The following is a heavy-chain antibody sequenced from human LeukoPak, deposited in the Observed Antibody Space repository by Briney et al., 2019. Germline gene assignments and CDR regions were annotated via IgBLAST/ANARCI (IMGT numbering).Heavy chain of an antibody. V-gene: IGHV4-59*01. CDR3: ARGDTAMVTHYYYYYYMDV. CDR2: IYYSGST. CDR1: GGSISSYY. Sequence: SETLSLTCTVSGGSISSYYWSWIRQPPGKGLEWIRYIYYSGSTNYNPSLKSRVTISVDTSKNQFSLKLSSVTAADTAVYYCARGDTAMVTHYYYYYYMDVWGKGTTVTVSS. J-gene: IGHJ6*03. D-gene: IGHD5-18*01.